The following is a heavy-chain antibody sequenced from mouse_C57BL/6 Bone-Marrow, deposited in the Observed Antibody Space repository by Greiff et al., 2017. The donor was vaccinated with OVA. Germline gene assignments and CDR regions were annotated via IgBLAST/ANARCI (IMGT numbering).Heavy chain of an antibody. D-gene: IGHD1-1*01. CDR2: IYPRSGNT. J-gene: IGHJ3*01. Sequence: QVQLQQSGAELARPGASVKLSCKASGYTFTSYGISWVKQRTGQGLEWIGEIYPRSGNTYYNEKFKGKATLTADKSSSTAYMELRSLTSEDSAVDFCASGDYYGSGAYWGQGTLVTVSA. CDR3: ASGDYYGSGAY. V-gene: IGHV1-81*01. CDR1: GYTFTSYG.